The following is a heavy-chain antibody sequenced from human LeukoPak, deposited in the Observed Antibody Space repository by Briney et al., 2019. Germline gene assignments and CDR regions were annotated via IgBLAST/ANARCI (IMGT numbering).Heavy chain of an antibody. Sequence: GGSLRLSCAASGFTFSSYWMTWVRQAPGKGLEWVSGISGSGGDTYCADSVKGRFTISRDNSENTLSLQMNSLRTEDTAIYYCAKPGYTSDWYRLFDYWGQGTLVTVSS. J-gene: IGHJ4*02. V-gene: IGHV3-23*01. CDR2: ISGSGGDT. CDR1: GFTFSSYW. CDR3: AKPGYTSDWYRLFDY. D-gene: IGHD6-13*01.